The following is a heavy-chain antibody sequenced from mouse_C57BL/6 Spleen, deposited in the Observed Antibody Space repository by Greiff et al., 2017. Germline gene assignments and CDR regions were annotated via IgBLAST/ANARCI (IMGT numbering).Heavy chain of an antibody. CDR1: GYTFTDYY. J-gene: IGHJ4*01. D-gene: IGHD4-1*01. Sequence: EVQVVESGPELVKPGASVKISCKASGYTFTDYYMNWVKQSHGKSLEWIGDINPNNGGTSYNQKFKGKATLTVDKSSSTAYMELRSLTSEDSAVYYCAKRTGDYAMDYWGQGTSVTVSS. V-gene: IGHV1-26*01. CDR3: AKRTGDYAMDY. CDR2: INPNNGGT.